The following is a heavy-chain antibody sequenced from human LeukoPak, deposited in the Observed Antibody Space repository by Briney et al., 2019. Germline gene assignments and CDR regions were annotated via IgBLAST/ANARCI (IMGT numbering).Heavy chain of an antibody. CDR3: ARGPLTGSMLGDFDY. D-gene: IGHD7-27*01. CDR1: GFTFDDYG. V-gene: IGHV3-20*04. CDR2: INWNGDST. J-gene: IGHJ4*02. Sequence: TGGSLRLSRAASGFTFDDYGMSWVRQAPGKGLEWVSGINWNGDSTDYADSVKGRFTISRDNARNSLYVQMNSLRAEDTALYYCARGPLTGSMLGDFDYWGQGTLVTVSS.